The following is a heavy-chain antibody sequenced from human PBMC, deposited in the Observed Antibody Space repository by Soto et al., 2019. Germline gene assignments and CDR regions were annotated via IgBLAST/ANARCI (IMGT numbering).Heavy chain of an antibody. Sequence: QVQLVQSGAEVKKPGASVKVSCKASGYTFTSYYMHWVRQAPGQGLEWMGIINPSGGSTSYAQKFQGRVTSTRDTSTSTVYMELSSLRSEDTAVYYCARDLSCGSGSYYNYFDYWGQGTLVTVSS. CDR1: GYTFTSYY. J-gene: IGHJ4*02. V-gene: IGHV1-46*03. CDR3: ARDLSCGSGSYYNYFDY. D-gene: IGHD3-10*01. CDR2: INPSGGST.